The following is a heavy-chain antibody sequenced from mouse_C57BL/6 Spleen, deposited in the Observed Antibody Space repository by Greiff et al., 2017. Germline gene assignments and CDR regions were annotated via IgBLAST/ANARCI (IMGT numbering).Heavy chain of an antibody. CDR1: GYSITSGYY. J-gene: IGHJ2*01. V-gene: IGHV3-6*01. Sequence: ESGPGLVKPSQSLSLTCSVTGYSITSGYYWNWIRQFPGNKLEWMGYISYDGSNNYNPSLKNRISITRDPSKNQFFLKLNSVTTEDTATYYCAREGGTNYFDYWGQGTTLTVSS. CDR3: AREGGTNYFDY. D-gene: IGHD2-14*01. CDR2: ISYDGSN.